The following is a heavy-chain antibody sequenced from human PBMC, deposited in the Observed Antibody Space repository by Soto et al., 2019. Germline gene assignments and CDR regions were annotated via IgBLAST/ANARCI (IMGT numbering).Heavy chain of an antibody. V-gene: IGHV4-34*01. J-gene: IGHJ5*02. CDR3: ARGYCSTTTCNPSSWFDP. CDR2: INHSGNT. D-gene: IGHD2-2*01. CDR1: GGSFSGYY. Sequence: SETLSLTCAVYGGSFSGYYWSWIRQPPGKGLEWIGEINHSGNTNYNPSLKSPVTISVDTSKNQFSLKLSSVTAADTAVYYFARGYCSTTTCNPSSWFDPWGKGTLVTVSS.